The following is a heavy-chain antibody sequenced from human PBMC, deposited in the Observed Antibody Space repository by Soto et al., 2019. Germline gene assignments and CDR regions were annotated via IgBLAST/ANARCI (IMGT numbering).Heavy chain of an antibody. J-gene: IGHJ4*02. Sequence: TSETLSLTCTVSGASITFGGYSWSWIRQTPGKGLEWIGYINHLETTFYNPSFESRLTLSIDRAKNQFSLKLRSMSAADRAVYFCARGGGSDSFDYWGQGILVTVSS. CDR1: GASITFGGYS. D-gene: IGHD1-26*01. CDR3: ARGGGSDSFDY. V-gene: IGHV4-30-2*01. CDR2: INHLETT.